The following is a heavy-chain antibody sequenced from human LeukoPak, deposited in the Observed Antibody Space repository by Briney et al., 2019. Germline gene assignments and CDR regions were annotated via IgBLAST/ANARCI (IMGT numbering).Heavy chain of an antibody. Sequence: PSETLSLTCTVSGVSVSSSSYYWDWIRQPPGKGLEWIGTIYYSGSTYYNPSLKSRVTISVDTSKNHFSLKVNSVTAAETAVYYCARHQMITFGGVIADIGPDAFDIWGQGTVVTVSS. J-gene: IGHJ3*02. CDR1: GVSVSSSSYY. D-gene: IGHD3-16*02. CDR2: IYYSGST. V-gene: IGHV4-39*01. CDR3: ARHQMITFGGVIADIGPDAFDI.